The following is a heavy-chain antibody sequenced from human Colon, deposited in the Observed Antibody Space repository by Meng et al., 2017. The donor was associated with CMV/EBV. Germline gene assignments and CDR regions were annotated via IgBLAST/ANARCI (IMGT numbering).Heavy chain of an antibody. Sequence: SETLSLTCTVSGGSISNGGYYWSWIRQHPGKGLEWIGYIYYSGSTCYNPSLKSRVTISVDTSKNQFSLNLSSVTAADTAVYYCARGGTTVTTRFDYWGQGTLVTVSS. V-gene: IGHV4-31*03. CDR3: ARGGTTVTTRFDY. D-gene: IGHD4-17*01. CDR1: GGSISNGGYY. CDR2: IYYSGST. J-gene: IGHJ4*02.